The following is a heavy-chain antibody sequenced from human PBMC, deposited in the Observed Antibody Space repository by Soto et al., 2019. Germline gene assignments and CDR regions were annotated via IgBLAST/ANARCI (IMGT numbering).Heavy chain of an antibody. D-gene: IGHD6-13*01. V-gene: IGHV3-30*18. Sequence: PGGSLRLSCAASGFTFSSYGMHWVRQAPGKGLEWVAVISYDGSNKYYADSVKGRFTISRDNSKNTLYLQMNSLRAEDTAVYYCAKGWQGMDYYFDYWGQGTLVTSPQ. CDR3: AKGWQGMDYYFDY. J-gene: IGHJ4*02. CDR1: GFTFSSYG. CDR2: ISYDGSNK.